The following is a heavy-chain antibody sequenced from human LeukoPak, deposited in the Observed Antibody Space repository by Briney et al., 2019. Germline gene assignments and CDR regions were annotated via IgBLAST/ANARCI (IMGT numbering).Heavy chain of an antibody. J-gene: IGHJ4*02. V-gene: IGHV3-33*06. CDR3: AKLYYYGSGRVPLSDY. CDR2: IWYDGSNK. Sequence: GGSLRLSCAASGFTFSSCGMHWVRQAPGKGLEWVAVIWYDGSNKYYADSVKGRFTISRDNSKNTLYLQMNSLRAEDTAVYYCAKLYYYGSGRVPLSDYWGQGTLVTVSS. CDR1: GFTFSSCG. D-gene: IGHD3-10*01.